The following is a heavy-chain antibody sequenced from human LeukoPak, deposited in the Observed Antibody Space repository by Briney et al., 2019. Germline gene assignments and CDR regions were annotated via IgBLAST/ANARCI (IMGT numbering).Heavy chain of an antibody. CDR3: ARGRRDGSYFDY. Sequence: ASVKVSCKASGYTFTSYDINWVRQATGQGLEGVGWMNPNSGNTGYAQKFQGRVTITRNTSISTAYMELSSLRSEDTAVYYCARGRRDGSYFDYWGQGTLVTVSS. CDR2: MNPNSGNT. CDR1: GYTFTSYD. D-gene: IGHD5-24*01. J-gene: IGHJ4*02. V-gene: IGHV1-8*03.